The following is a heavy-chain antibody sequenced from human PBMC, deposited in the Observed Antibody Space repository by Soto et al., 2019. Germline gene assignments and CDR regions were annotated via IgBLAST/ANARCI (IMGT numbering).Heavy chain of an antibody. CDR2: ISAHNGNT. Sequence: QVHLVQSGAEVKKPGASVKVSCKGSGYAFTTYGITWVRQAPGQGLEWMGWISAHNGNTNYAQKLQGLVTVTRDTSTSTAYMELRSLRSDDTAVYYYARGRYGDYWVQGALVTVSS. CDR1: GYAFTTYG. CDR3: ARGRYGDY. D-gene: IGHD1-1*01. J-gene: IGHJ4*02. V-gene: IGHV1-18*01.